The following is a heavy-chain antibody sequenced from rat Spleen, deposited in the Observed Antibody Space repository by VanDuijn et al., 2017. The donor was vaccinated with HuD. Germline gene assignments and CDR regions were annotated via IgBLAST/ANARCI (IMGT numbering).Heavy chain of an antibody. CDR2: IWNTGGT. CDR1: GFSLTSYN. D-gene: IGHD1-2*01. Sequence: QEQLKESGPGLVQPSQTLSLTCTVAGFSLTSYNVHWVRQPPGKGLEWMGVIWNTGGTRYNSALKSRLSISKDTSKSQVFLKMNSLQTEDTATYYCARDMSSLYVMDAWGQGASVTVSS. V-gene: IGHV2-41*01. J-gene: IGHJ4*01. CDR3: ARDMSSLYVMDA.